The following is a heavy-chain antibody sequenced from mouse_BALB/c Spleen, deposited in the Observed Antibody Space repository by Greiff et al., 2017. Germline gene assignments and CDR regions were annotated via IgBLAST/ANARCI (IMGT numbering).Heavy chain of an antibody. D-gene: IGHD1-1*01. CDR1: GFTFSDYY. CDR3: ARDGSSYFDY. V-gene: IGHV5-4*02. J-gene: IGHJ2*01. CDR2: ISDGGSYT. Sequence: EVKLVESGGGLVKPGGSLKLSCAASGFTFSDYYMYWVRQTPEKRLEWVATISDGGSYTYYPDSVKGRFTISRDNTKNNLYLQMSSLKSEDTAMYYCARDGSSYFDYWGQGTTLTVSS.